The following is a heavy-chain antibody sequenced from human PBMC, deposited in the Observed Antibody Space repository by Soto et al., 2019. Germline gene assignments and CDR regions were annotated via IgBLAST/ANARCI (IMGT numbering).Heavy chain of an antibody. CDR1: GGSFSGYY. Sequence: SATLSLTCAVYGGSFSGYYWSWIRQPPGKGLEWIGEINHSGSTSYNQSLKSRVTISVDTSKNQFSLKLSSVTDADTAVYYCVRRPVAILLRGRYYYYYGMDVWGQGTSVTVSS. V-gene: IGHV4-34*01. CDR2: INHSGST. J-gene: IGHJ6*02. D-gene: IGHD2-2*02. CDR3: VRRPVAILLRGRYYYYYGMDV.